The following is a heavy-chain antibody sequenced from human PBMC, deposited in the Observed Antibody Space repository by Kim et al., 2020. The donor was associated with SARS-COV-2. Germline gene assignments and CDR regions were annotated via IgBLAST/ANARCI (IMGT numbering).Heavy chain of an antibody. CDR2: IIPIFGTA. J-gene: IGHJ3*02. D-gene: IGHD2-15*01. CDR1: GGTFSSYA. Sequence: SVKVSCKASGGTFSSYAISWVRQAPGQGLEWMGGIIPIFGTANYAQKFQGRVTITADESTSTAYMELSSLRSEDTAVYYCARDRGYCSGGSCYSFFSAPERNDAFDIWGQGTMVTVSS. V-gene: IGHV1-69*13. CDR3: ARDRGYCSGGSCYSFFSAPERNDAFDI.